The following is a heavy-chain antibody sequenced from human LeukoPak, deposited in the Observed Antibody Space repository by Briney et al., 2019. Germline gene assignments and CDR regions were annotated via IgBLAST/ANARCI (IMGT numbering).Heavy chain of an antibody. D-gene: IGHD3-10*01. CDR3: AKDYLWFGELLYYFDY. J-gene: IGHJ4*02. V-gene: IGHV3-30*18. CDR1: GFTVSSNY. CDR2: ISYGGSNK. Sequence: GGSLRPSCAASGFTVSSNYMSWVRQAPGKGLEWVAVISYGGSNKYYADSVKGRFTISRDNSKNTLYLQMNSLRAEDTAVYYCAKDYLWFGELLYYFDYWGQGTLVTVSS.